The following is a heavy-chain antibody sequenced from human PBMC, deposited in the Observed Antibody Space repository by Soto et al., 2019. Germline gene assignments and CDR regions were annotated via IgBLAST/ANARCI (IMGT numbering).Heavy chain of an antibody. CDR2: ISPYNGHT. V-gene: IGHV1-18*04. Sequence: EASVKVSCKASGYIFTGYGISWVRQAPGQGLEWMGWISPYNGHTEFAQRLQGRLTLTTDTSTSTAFMELSNLRSDDTAVYYCARGGSGYHTGRGFAGTMDVWGQGTTVTVSS. CDR3: ARGGSGYHTGRGFAGTMDV. D-gene: IGHD3-22*01. CDR1: GYIFTGYG. J-gene: IGHJ6*02.